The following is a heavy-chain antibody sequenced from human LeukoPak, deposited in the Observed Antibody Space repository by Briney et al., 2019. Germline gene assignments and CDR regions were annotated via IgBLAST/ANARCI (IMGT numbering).Heavy chain of an antibody. Sequence: SETLSLTCTVSGGSMSTSYWTWIRQAPGKGLEWIGYTHNSGSTNYNPSLKSRVVTLIDTSKNQFSLKVTSVAAADTAVYYCARGVAGRIRTTRLFDYWGQGTLVTVSS. CDR3: ARGVAGRIRTTRLFDY. CDR1: GGSMSTSY. D-gene: IGHD6-19*01. V-gene: IGHV4-59*01. CDR2: THNSGST. J-gene: IGHJ4*02.